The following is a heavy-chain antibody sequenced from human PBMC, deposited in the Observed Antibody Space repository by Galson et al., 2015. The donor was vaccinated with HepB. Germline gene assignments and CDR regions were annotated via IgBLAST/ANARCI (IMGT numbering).Heavy chain of an antibody. CDR1: GGSISSGSFY. V-gene: IGHV4-61*02. CDR2: IYTPGST. J-gene: IGHJ4*02. Sequence: TLSLTCSVSGGSISSGSFYWTWIRQPAGKGLEWIGRIYTPGSTNYNPSLKSRITMSVDTSKNQFSLKLSSVTAADTAVYYCARGGRSGSDYWGQGTLVTVSS. D-gene: IGHD3-10*01. CDR3: ARGGRSGSDY.